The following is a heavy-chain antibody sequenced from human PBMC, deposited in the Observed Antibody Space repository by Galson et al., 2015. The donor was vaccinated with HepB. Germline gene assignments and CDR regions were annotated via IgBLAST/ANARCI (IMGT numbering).Heavy chain of an antibody. J-gene: IGHJ3*02. V-gene: IGHV1-18*01. CDR3: VRDKDHAFDI. Sequence: SVKVSCKASGYTFTSSGISWVRQAPGRGLEWMGWISTYSGNTNYAQKLLDRVTMTTDTSTTTAYMELRSLRSDDTAVYYCVRDKDHAFDIWGQGTMVAVSS. CDR1: GYTFTSSG. CDR2: ISTYSGNT.